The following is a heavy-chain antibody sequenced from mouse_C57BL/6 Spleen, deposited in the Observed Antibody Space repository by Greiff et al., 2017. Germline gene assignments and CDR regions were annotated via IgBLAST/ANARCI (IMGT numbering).Heavy chain of an antibody. D-gene: IGHD1-1*01. CDR3: TCRYYYGSPYFDY. Sequence: QVHVKQSGAELVRPGASVTLSCKASGYTFTDYEMHWVKQTPVHGLEWIGAIDPETGGTAYNQKFKGKAILTADKSSSTAYMELRSLTSEDSAVYYCTCRYYYGSPYFDYWGQGTTLTVSS. CDR1: GYTFTDYE. CDR2: IDPETGGT. V-gene: IGHV1-15*01. J-gene: IGHJ2*01.